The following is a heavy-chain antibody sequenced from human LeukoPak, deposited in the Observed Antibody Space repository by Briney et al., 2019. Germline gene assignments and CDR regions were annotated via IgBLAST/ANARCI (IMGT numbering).Heavy chain of an antibody. J-gene: IGHJ3*02. V-gene: IGHV3-66*02. CDR3: AREGGRDAFDI. D-gene: IGHD3-16*01. CDR2: IYSGGST. CDR1: GFTFDDYA. Sequence: GGSLRLSCAASGFTFDDYAMNWVRQAPGKGLEWVSVIYSGGSTYYADSVKGRFTISRDNSKNTLYLQTNSLRAEDTAVYYCAREGGRDAFDIWGQGTMVTVSS.